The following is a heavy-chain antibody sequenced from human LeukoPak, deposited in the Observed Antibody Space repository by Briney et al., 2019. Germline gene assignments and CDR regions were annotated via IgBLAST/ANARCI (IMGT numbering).Heavy chain of an antibody. Sequence: PGGSLRLSCAASGFTVSSNYMSWVRQAPGKGLEWVSVIYSGGSTYYADSVKGRFTISRDNAKNSLYLQMNSLTAEDTAVYYCARSLLWFGANLIWFDSWGQGTLVTVSS. D-gene: IGHD3-10*01. CDR1: GFTVSSNY. J-gene: IGHJ5*01. V-gene: IGHV3-53*01. CDR3: ARSLLWFGANLIWFDS. CDR2: IYSGGST.